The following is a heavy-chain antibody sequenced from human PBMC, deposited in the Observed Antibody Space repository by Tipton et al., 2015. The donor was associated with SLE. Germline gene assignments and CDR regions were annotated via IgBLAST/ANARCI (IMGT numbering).Heavy chain of an antibody. Sequence: SLRLSCAASGFTFSSYAMHWVRQAPGKGLEWVAVISYDGSNKYYADSVKGRFTISRDNSKNTLYLQMNSLRAEDTAVYFCARGRYASIWGQGTLVTVSS. CDR1: GFTFSSYA. CDR2: ISYDGSNK. J-gene: IGHJ4*02. CDR3: ARGRYASI. D-gene: IGHD2-2*01. V-gene: IGHV3-30*04.